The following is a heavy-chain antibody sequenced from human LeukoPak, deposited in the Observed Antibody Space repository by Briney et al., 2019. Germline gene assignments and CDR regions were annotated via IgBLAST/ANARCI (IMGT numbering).Heavy chain of an antibody. V-gene: IGHV1-2*02. CDR2: INPNSGGT. CDR1: GYTFTGFY. D-gene: IGHD3-3*01. Sequence: WASVKVSCKASGYTFTGFYMHWVRQAPGQGLEWMGWINPNSGGTNYAQNFQGRVTMTRDTSISTAYMELSRLRSDDTAVYYCARDLTIFGGVNDPLIRGHWGQGTLVTVSS. CDR3: ARDLTIFGGVNDPLIRGH. J-gene: IGHJ4*02.